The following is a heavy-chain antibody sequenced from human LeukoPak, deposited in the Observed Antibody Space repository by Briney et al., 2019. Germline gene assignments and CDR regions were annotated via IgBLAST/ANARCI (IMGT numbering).Heavy chain of an antibody. CDR1: GYTFTGYY. V-gene: IGHV1-2*02. Sequence: ASVKVSCNASGYTFTGYYMHWVRQAPGQGLEWMGWINPNSGGTNYAQKFQGRVTMTRDTSISTAYMELSRLRSDDTAVYYCACLIEVAGYFDYWGQGTLVTVSS. D-gene: IGHD6-19*01. CDR2: INPNSGGT. CDR3: ACLIEVAGYFDY. J-gene: IGHJ4*02.